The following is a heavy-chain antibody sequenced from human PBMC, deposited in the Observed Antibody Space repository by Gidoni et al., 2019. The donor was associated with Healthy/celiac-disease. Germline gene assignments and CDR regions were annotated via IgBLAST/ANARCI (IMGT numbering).Heavy chain of an antibody. V-gene: IGHV3-23*01. CDR3: ANPSGYLQYCQH. CDR1: GFTFSSYA. CDR2: ISGSGGST. Sequence: EVQLLESGGGLVQPGGSLRFSCAASGFTFSSYAMSWVRQAPGKELEWVSAISGSGGSTYYADSVKGRFTISRDNSKNTLYLQMNSLRAEDTAVYYCANPSGYLQYCQHWGQGTLVTVSS. J-gene: IGHJ1*01. D-gene: IGHD3-22*01.